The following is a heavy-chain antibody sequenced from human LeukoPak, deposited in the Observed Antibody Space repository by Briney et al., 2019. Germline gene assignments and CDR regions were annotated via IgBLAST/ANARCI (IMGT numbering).Heavy chain of an antibody. J-gene: IGHJ4*02. D-gene: IGHD2-15*01. CDR1: GFTFSTYW. CDR3: ARARYCSVGNCYSDY. V-gene: IGHV3-74*01. Sequence: PGGSLRLSCAASGFTFSTYWMQWVRQAPGKGLVWVSRINGDGSTINYADSVKGRITISRDNAKNTLYLQMNSLRAEDTAVYFCARARYCSVGNCYSDYWGQGTLVTVSS. CDR2: INGDGSTI.